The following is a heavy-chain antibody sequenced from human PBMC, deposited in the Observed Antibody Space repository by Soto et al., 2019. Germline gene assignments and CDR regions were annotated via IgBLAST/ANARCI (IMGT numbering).Heavy chain of an antibody. CDR1: GGTFSSYA. V-gene: IGHV1-69*13. CDR3: ASRRGYSSGWLYFDY. CDR2: IIPIFGTA. D-gene: IGHD6-19*01. Sequence: SVKVSCKASGGTFSSYAISWVRQTPGQGLEWMGGIIPIFGTANYAQKFQGRVTITADESTSTAYMELSSLRSEDTAVYYCASRRGYSSGWLYFDYWGQGTLVTVSS. J-gene: IGHJ4*02.